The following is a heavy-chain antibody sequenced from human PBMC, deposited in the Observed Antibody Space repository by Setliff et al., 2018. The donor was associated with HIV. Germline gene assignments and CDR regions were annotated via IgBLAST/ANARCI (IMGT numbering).Heavy chain of an antibody. J-gene: IGHJ4*02. V-gene: IGHV4-39*07. CDR2: IYYSGST. D-gene: IGHD3-16*02. CDR1: GDSISSSSYY. CDR3: ARGSDYIWGNYRFPFDY. Sequence: SETLSLTCSVSGDSISSSSYYWGWIRQPPGKGLEWIGSIYYSGSTYYNPSLNSRVTISVDTSKSQFSLKLSSVTAADTALYYCARGSDYIWGNYRFPFDYWGQGTLVTVSS.